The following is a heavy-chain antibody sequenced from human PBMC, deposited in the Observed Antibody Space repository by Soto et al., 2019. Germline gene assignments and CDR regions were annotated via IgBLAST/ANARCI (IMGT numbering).Heavy chain of an antibody. CDR1: GGSVSSGSYY. V-gene: IGHV4-61*01. CDR3: ARTMVGARAGYFDY. Sequence: QVQLQESGPGLVKPSETLSLTCTVSGGSVSSGSYYWSWIRQPPGKGLEWIGYIYYSGSTNYNPPLKRRVTISVDTSKNQFSLKLSSVTAADTAVYYCARTMVGARAGYFDYWGRGTLVTVSS. J-gene: IGHJ4*02. CDR2: IYYSGST. D-gene: IGHD1-26*01.